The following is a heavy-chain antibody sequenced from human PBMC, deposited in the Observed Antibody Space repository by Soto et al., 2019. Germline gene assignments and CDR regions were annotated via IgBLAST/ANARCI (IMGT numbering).Heavy chain of an antibody. CDR2: IYYTGTT. V-gene: IGHV4-59*02. CDR3: ATDVRLEVPGGGYYYYGMDV. D-gene: IGHD4-17*01. CDR1: GGSGSSHY. J-gene: IGHJ6*01. Sequence: SETLSLTCTVSGGSGSSHYWSWLRQPPGRGLEWIGYIYYTGTTYYSPSLESRVTMSVDRSKNQFSLELTSVTAADTAVYYCATDVRLEVPGGGYYYYGMDVWGQGTTVTVSS.